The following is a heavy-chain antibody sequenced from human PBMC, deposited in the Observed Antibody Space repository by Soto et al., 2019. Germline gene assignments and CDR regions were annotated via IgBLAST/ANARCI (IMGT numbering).Heavy chain of an antibody. Sequence: EVQLVESGGGLVKPGGSLRLSCAASGFAFSNAWINWVRQPPGRGLEWVGRIKSQTDGGSGDYAAPVKGRFVVSRDDSKNIVSLQMTSLKIEDTAVYYCTTDSRTIMPEVRFDFWGHGTLVTVSS. CDR1: GFAFSNAW. V-gene: IGHV3-15*07. CDR3: TTDSRTIMPEVRFDF. CDR2: IKSQTDGGSG. J-gene: IGHJ4*01. D-gene: IGHD3-16*01.